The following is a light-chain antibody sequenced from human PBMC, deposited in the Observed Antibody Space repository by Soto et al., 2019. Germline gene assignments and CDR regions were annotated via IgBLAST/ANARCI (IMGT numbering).Light chain of an antibody. V-gene: IGKV1-5*03. Sequence: DVQMTQSPSTLSASVGDSVTITCRASQSISMWLAWYQQKAGKAPNLLIYKASSLEGGVPSRFSGSGSGTEFPLTISSLQSDDFATYYCQQYNHYQWTFGQGTKVEV. CDR1: QSISMW. CDR3: QQYNHYQWT. CDR2: KAS. J-gene: IGKJ1*01.